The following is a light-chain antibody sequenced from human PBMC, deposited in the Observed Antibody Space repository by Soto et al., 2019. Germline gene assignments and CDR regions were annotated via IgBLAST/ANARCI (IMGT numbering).Light chain of an antibody. CDR2: EVT. V-gene: IGLV2-8*01. Sequence: QSALTQPPSASGSPGQSVTISCTGTSGDIDDYNYVSWYQQRPGKAPKLIIYEVTKRPSGVPDRFSGSKFGNTASLTVSGLQADDEADYFCSSFRSGSTWVFGGGTKLTVL. CDR3: SSFRSGSTWV. CDR1: SGDIDDYNY. J-gene: IGLJ3*02.